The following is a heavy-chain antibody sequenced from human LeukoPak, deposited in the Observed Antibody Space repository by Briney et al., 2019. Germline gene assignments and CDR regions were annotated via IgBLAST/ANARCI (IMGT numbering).Heavy chain of an antibody. D-gene: IGHD7-27*01. CDR3: ARAGTGVGNWFDP. CDR2: INHSGST. V-gene: IGHV4-34*01. Sequence: SETLSLTCAVYGGSFSGYYWSWIRQPPGKGLEWIGEINHSGSTNYNPSLKSRVTISVDTSKNQFSLKLSSVTAADTAVYYCARAGTGVGNWFDPWGQGTLVTVSS. CDR1: GGSFSGYY. J-gene: IGHJ5*02.